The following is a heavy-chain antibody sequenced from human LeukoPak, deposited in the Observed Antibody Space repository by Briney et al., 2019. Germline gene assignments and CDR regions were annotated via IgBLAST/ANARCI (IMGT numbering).Heavy chain of an antibody. Sequence: SETLSLTCIVSGTSMSGYYWTWTRQPPGKGLEWIGHTFSSGATTYNPSLKSRVTISVDTSRSQFSLNLSSVTAADTAVYSCARRSKNGYFLDSWGQGILVTVSS. CDR3: ARRSKNGYFLDS. J-gene: IGHJ4*02. D-gene: IGHD5-24*01. CDR2: TFSSGAT. V-gene: IGHV4-4*09. CDR1: GTSMSGYY.